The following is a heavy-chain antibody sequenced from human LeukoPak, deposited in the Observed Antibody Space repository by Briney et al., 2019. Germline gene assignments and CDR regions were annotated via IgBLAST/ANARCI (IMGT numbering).Heavy chain of an antibody. CDR1: GSRFTSYW. CDR2: IYPGDTDT. Sequence: GEXLKISXKGSGSRFTSYWIGWGRQMPGKGLEGMGIIYPGDTDTRYSPSFQGQVTISPDKSISTAYLQWSRLKASDTAMYYCARLVEVAGRLDYWGQGTPVIVSS. CDR3: ARLVEVAGRLDY. J-gene: IGHJ4*02. V-gene: IGHV5-51*01. D-gene: IGHD6-19*01.